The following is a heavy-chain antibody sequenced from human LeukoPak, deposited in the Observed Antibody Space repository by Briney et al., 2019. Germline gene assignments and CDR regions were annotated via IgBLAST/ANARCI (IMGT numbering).Heavy chain of an antibody. D-gene: IGHD2-15*01. CDR2: IYYSGST. J-gene: IGHJ6*03. V-gene: IGHV4-59*01. CDR1: GGSISSYY. CDR3: ARAGPNTSYCSGGSCYSVPSRYYYMDV. Sequence: SETLSLTCTVSGGSISSYYWSWIRQPPGKGLEWIGYIYYSGSTNYDPSLKSRVTISVDTSKNQFSLKLSSVTAADMAVYYCARAGPNTSYCSGGSCYSVPSRYYYMDVWGKGTTVTVSS.